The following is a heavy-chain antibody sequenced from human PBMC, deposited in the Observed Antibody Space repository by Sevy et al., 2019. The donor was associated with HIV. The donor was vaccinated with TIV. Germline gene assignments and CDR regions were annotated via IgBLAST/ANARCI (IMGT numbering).Heavy chain of an antibody. J-gene: IGHJ2*01. V-gene: IGHV3-23*01. Sequence: GGSLRISCAASGFIFSDYAMSWVRQAPGKGLEWVSSISGGDDSTYYADSVKGRFTVSRDNSKNTLYLQMNTLRAEDTDLYYCAKFGDYYDSGGYYWYFDFWGRGTLVTVSS. CDR1: GFIFSDYA. CDR3: AKFGDYYDSGGYYWYFDF. CDR2: ISGGDDST. D-gene: IGHD3-22*01.